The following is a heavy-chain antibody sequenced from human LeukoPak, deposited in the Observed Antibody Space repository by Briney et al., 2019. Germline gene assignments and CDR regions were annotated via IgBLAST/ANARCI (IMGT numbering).Heavy chain of an antibody. CDR3: TTDYYDYVWGSYRPDY. J-gene: IGHJ4*02. CDR1: GFTFSNAW. CDR2: IKSKTDGETT. Sequence: GGSLRLSCAASGFTFSNAWMTWVRQAPGQGLEWVARIKSKTDGETTDYAAPVKGRFTISRDDSKNTPYLQMNSLKTEDTAVYYCTTDYYDYVWGSYRPDYWGQGTLVTVSS. D-gene: IGHD3-16*02. V-gene: IGHV3-15*01.